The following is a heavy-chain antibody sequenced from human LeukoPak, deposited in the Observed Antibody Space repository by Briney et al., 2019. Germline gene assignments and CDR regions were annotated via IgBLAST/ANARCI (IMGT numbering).Heavy chain of an antibody. V-gene: IGHV3-23*01. CDR3: ANSPHPHCSGGSCYSGSVFGY. CDR1: GFTFSRYA. J-gene: IGHJ4*02. Sequence: GGSLRLSCAASGFTFSRYAMSWVRQAPGKGLEWVSAISGSGGSTYYADSVKGRFTISRDNSKNTLYLQMNSLRAEDAAVYYCANSPHPHCSGGSCYSGSVFGYWGQGTLVTVSS. CDR2: ISGSGGST. D-gene: IGHD2-15*01.